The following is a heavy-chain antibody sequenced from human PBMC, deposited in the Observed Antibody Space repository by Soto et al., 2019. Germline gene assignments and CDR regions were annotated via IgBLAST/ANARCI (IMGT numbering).Heavy chain of an antibody. D-gene: IGHD6-19*01. CDR1: GGSISSYY. V-gene: IGHV4-59*01. CDR2: IYYSGGT. Sequence: QVQLQESGPGLVKPSETLSLTCTVSGGSISSYYWSWIRQPPGKGLEWIGYIYYSGGTNYNPSLKSRVTISVDTSKNQFSLKLSSVTAADTAAYYCARGGWKLFDYWGQGTLVTVSS. CDR3: ARGGWKLFDY. J-gene: IGHJ4*02.